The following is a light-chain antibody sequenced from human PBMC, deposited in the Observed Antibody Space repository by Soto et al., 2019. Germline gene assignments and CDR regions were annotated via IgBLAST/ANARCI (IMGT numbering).Light chain of an antibody. CDR3: QQYGSSPRT. CDR2: GAS. CDR1: QSLSSIY. V-gene: IGKV3-20*01. Sequence: EIVLTQSPVTLSLSPGERATLSCRASQSLSSIYLAWYQQKPGQAPRLLIHGASSRATGIQDRFSGSGSGTDFTLTSSRLEPEDFAVYYCQQYGSSPRTFGKGTKLEI. J-gene: IGKJ1*01.